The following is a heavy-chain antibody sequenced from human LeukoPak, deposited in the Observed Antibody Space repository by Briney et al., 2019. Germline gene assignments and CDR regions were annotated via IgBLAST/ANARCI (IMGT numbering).Heavy chain of an antibody. CDR2: INSDGSWT. Sequence: SGGSLRLSCAASGNYWMHWVRQAPGKGLVWVSHINSDGSWTSYADSVKGRFTISKDNAKNSLYLQMNSLRAEDTAVYYCARRELDYDFWSGYYYHYGMDVWGQGTTVTVSS. CDR1: GNYW. CDR3: ARRELDYDFWSGYYYHYGMDV. D-gene: IGHD3-3*01. J-gene: IGHJ6*02. V-gene: IGHV3-74*01.